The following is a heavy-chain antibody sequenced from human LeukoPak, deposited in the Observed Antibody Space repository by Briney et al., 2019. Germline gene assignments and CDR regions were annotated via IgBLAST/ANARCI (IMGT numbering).Heavy chain of an antibody. D-gene: IGHD4-11*01. CDR3: ARTTEGGYSNGYFYYYYMDV. CDR2: IYTSGST. CDR1: GGSISSGSYY. J-gene: IGHJ6*03. Sequence: PSQTLSLTCTVSGGSISSGSYYWSWIRQPAGKGLEWIGRIYTSGSTNYNPSLKSRVTISVDTSKNQFSLKLSSVTAADTAVYYCARTTEGGYSNGYFYYYYMDVWGKGTTVTISS. V-gene: IGHV4-61*02.